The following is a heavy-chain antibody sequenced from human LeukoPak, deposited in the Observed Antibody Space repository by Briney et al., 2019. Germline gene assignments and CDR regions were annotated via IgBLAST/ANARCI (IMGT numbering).Heavy chain of an antibody. CDR1: GFTFSSYW. D-gene: IGHD3-22*01. Sequence: GGSLRLSCAASGFTFSSYWMHWVRQAPGKGLVWVSRINSDGSSTSYADSVKGRFTISRDNAKNSLYLQMNSLRAEDTAVYYCARGRSYDSSGYYEYYFDYWGQGTLVTVSS. CDR2: INSDGSST. J-gene: IGHJ4*02. CDR3: ARGRSYDSSGYYEYYFDY. V-gene: IGHV3-74*01.